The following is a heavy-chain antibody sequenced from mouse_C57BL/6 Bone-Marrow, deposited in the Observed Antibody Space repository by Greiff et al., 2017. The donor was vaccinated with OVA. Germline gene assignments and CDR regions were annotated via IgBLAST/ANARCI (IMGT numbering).Heavy chain of an antibody. V-gene: IGHV1-72*01. CDR3: ARMNYGSSDFDY. CDR2: IDPNSGGT. Sequence: QVQLKESGAELVRPGTSVKVSCKASGYTFTSYWMHWVKQRPGRGLEWIGRIDPNSGGTKYNEKFKSKATLTVDKPSSTAYMQLSSLTSEDSAVYYCARMNYGSSDFDYWGQGTTLTVSS. D-gene: IGHD1-1*01. CDR1: GYTFTSYW. J-gene: IGHJ2*01.